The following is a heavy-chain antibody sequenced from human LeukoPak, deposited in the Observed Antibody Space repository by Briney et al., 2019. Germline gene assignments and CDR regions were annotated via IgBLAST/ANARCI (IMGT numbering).Heavy chain of an antibody. V-gene: IGHV3-66*01. CDR2: IYSGGST. CDR3: ATARGVFDI. CDR1: GFTFSSYG. Sequence: SGGSLRLSCAASGFTFSSYGMHWVRQAPGKGLEWVSVIYSGGSTYYTDSVKGRFTISRDNSKNTLYLQMNNLRAEDTAVYYCATARGVFDIWGQGTMVTVSS. D-gene: IGHD2-15*01. J-gene: IGHJ3*02.